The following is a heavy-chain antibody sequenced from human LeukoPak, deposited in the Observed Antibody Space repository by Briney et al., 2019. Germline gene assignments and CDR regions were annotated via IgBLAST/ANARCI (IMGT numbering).Heavy chain of an antibody. D-gene: IGHD1-7*01. Sequence: SGTLSLTCAVSGGSISSSNWWSWVRQPPGKGLEWIGEIYHSGSTNYNPSLKSRVTISVVKSKNQFSLKLSSVTAADTAVYYCAREIGTTKNAFDIWGQGTMVTVSS. CDR3: AREIGTTKNAFDI. V-gene: IGHV4-4*02. J-gene: IGHJ3*02. CDR1: GGSISSSNW. CDR2: IYHSGST.